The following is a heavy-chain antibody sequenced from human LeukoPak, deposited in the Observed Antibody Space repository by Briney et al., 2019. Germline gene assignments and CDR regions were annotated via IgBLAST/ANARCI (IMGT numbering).Heavy chain of an antibody. Sequence: SQTLSLTCAISGDTVSSKNAAWNWSRPFPSSGLEWLGRTYYRSQWYNDYAVSVKSRININPDTSKNQFSLQLNSVTPEDTAVYYCAREGVGATMANWGQGTLVTVSS. CDR1: GDTVSSKNAA. D-gene: IGHD1-26*01. CDR2: TYYRSQWYN. CDR3: AREGVGATMAN. V-gene: IGHV6-1*01. J-gene: IGHJ4*02.